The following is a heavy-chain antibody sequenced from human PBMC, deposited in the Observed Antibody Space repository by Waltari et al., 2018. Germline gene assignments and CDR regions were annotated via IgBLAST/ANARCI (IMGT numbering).Heavy chain of an antibody. CDR2: ISSSSSYI. D-gene: IGHD4-17*01. J-gene: IGHJ6*02. V-gene: IGHV3-21*01. CDR3: AREGDYGDYEPHYYYGMDV. Sequence: EVQLVESGGGLVKPGGSLRLSCAASGFTFSSYSMNWVRQAPGKGLEWVSSISSSSSYIYYADSVKGRFTISRDNAKNSLYLQMNSLRAEDTAVYYCAREGDYGDYEPHYYYGMDVWGQGTTVTVSS. CDR1: GFTFSSYS.